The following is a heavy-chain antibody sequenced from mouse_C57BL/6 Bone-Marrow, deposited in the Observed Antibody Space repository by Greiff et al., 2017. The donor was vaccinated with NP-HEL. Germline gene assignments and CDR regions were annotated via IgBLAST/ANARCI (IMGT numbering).Heavy chain of an antibody. Sequence: EVQLQQSGPELAKPGASVKLSCKASGYTFTDYDISWVKQRNGKSLEWIGDINPKNGGTCYNQKFKGKATLTADKSSSTAYMELRSLTSEDSAVYYCARATYSEYDGAMDYWGQGTSVTVSS. J-gene: IGHJ4*01. CDR3: ARATYSEYDGAMDY. V-gene: IGHV1-26*01. D-gene: IGHD2-4*01. CDR1: GYTFTDYD. CDR2: INPKNGGT.